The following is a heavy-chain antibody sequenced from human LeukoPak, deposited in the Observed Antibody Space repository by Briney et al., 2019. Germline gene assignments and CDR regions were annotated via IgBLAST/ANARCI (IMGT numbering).Heavy chain of an antibody. Sequence: GGSLRLSCAASGFTFSSYAMSWVRQAPGKGLGWVSGISGAGGSTYYADSVKGRFTISRDNSKDTLYLQMNSLRAEDTAVYYCARDRVGATDYFDYWGQGTLVTVSS. D-gene: IGHD1-26*01. V-gene: IGHV3-23*01. CDR2: ISGAGGST. J-gene: IGHJ4*02. CDR3: ARDRVGATDYFDY. CDR1: GFTFSSYA.